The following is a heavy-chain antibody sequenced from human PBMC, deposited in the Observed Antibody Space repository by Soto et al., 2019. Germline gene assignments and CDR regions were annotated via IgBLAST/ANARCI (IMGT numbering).Heavy chain of an antibody. Sequence: PSETLSLTCTVSGGSISSGGYYWSWIRQHPGKGLEWIGYIYYSGSTNYNPSLKSRVTISVDTSKNQFSLKLSSVTAADTAVYYCARQPLSIAARGYYYYMDVWGKGTTVTVSS. CDR2: IYYSGST. CDR3: ARQPLSIAARGYYYYMDV. V-gene: IGHV4-61*08. CDR1: GGSISSGGYY. D-gene: IGHD2-21*01. J-gene: IGHJ6*03.